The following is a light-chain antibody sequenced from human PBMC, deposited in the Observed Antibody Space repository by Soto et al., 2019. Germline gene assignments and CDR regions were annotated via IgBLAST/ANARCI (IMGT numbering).Light chain of an antibody. J-gene: IGKJ5*01. CDR2: GAS. V-gene: IGKV3-20*01. CDR3: QQYTGPPNT. CDR1: QTVSSNY. Sequence: EIILTQSPDTMSLSPGERATLSCSASQTVSSNYLAWCQQRPGQAPRLLIYGASTRAAGIPDRFSGSGSGTDFTLTITSLEHADSAVYFCQQYTGPPNTFCQGTRLAIQ.